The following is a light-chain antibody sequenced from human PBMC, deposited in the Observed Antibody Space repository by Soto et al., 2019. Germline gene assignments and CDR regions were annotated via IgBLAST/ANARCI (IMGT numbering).Light chain of an antibody. J-gene: IGKJ2*01. CDR1: QSVSSSY. CDR3: QQSGSSPPKYT. V-gene: IGKV3-20*01. CDR2: DAS. Sequence: EIVLTQSPGTLSLSPGERATLSCGASQSVSSSYLAWYQQKPGQAPRLLLYDASSRATGIPDRFSGSGSGTDFTLTISRLEPEDFAVYYCQQSGSSPPKYTFGQGTKLEIK.